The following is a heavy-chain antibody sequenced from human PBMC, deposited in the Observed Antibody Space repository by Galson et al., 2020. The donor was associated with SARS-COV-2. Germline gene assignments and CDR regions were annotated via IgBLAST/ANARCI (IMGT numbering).Heavy chain of an antibody. D-gene: IGHD3-10*01. CDR1: GFTVSSNY. CDR3: ARVLYDYFDY. J-gene: IGHJ4*02. V-gene: IGHV3-66*02. Sequence: GESLKISCAASGFTVSSNYMSWVRQAPGKGLEWVSVIYSGGSTYYADSVKGRFTISRDNSKNTLYLQMNSLRAEDTAVYYCARVLYDYFDYWGQGTLVTVSS. CDR2: IYSGGST.